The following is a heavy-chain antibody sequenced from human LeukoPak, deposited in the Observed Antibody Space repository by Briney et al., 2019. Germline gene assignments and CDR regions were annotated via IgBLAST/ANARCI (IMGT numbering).Heavy chain of an antibody. J-gene: IGHJ4*02. V-gene: IGHV3-7*04. CDR1: GFTLSNYG. Sequence: GGSLRLSCAVSGFTLSNYGMHWVRQAPGKGLEWVATIKQDGSEKYYVDSVKGRFTISRDNAKISLYLQMNSLRAEDTAVYYCARAAYTGSPTSFDYWGQGTLVTVSS. CDR3: ARAAYTGSPTSFDY. CDR2: IKQDGSEK. D-gene: IGHD1-26*01.